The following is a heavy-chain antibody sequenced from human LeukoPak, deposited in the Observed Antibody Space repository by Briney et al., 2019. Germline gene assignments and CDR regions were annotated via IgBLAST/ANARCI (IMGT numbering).Heavy chain of an antibody. CDR3: ARSVYVLRHTYYYDSSGPEIFDY. Sequence: SETLSLTCTVSGGSISSYYWSWIRQPPGKGLEWIGYIYYSGSTNYNPSLKSRVTISVDTSKNQFSLKLSSVTAADTAVYYCARSVYVLRHTYYYDSSGPEIFDYWGQGTLVTVSS. CDR1: GGSISSYY. V-gene: IGHV4-59*01. CDR2: IYYSGST. D-gene: IGHD3-22*01. J-gene: IGHJ4*02.